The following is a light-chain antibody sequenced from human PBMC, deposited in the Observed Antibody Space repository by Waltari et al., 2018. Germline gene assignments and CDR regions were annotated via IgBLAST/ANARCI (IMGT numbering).Light chain of an antibody. V-gene: IGLV2-18*02. CDR3: SSYTSSSTWV. CDR2: EVS. J-gene: IGLJ3*02. Sequence: QSALTQPPSVSGSPGQSVPISCTGTSSDVGSYNRVSWYQQPPGTAPKLVIYEVSNRPSGVPDRFSGSKSGNTASLTISGLQAEDEADYYCSSYTSSSTWVFGGGTKLTVL. CDR1: SSDVGSYNR.